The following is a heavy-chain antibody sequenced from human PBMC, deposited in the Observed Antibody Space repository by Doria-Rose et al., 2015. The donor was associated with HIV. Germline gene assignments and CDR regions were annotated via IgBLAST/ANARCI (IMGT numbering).Heavy chain of an antibody. Sequence: QVTLKGSGPVLVKPTETLTLTCTVSGVSLSSPGMGVSWIRQPPGKALEWLANMFPYDDRSYKTSLKSRLTISRGTSKSQVVLTMTDMDPVDTATYYCARIKSSRWYHKYYFDFWGQGTLVIVSA. CDR1: GVSLSSPGMG. J-gene: IGHJ4*02. D-gene: IGHD6-13*01. CDR3: ARIKSSRWYHKYYFDF. V-gene: IGHV2-26*01. CDR2: MFPYDDR.